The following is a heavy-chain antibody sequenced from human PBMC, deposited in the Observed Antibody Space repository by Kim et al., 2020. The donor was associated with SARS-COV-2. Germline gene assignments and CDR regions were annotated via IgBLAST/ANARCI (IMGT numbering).Heavy chain of an antibody. CDR1: GFTFSSYA. Sequence: GGSLRLSCAASGFTFSSYAMSWVRQAPGKGLEWVSAISGSGGSTYYADSVKGRFTISRDNSKNTLYLQMNSLRAEDTAVYYCAKDKGGYDILTGYLLYRFFDYWGQGTLVTVSS. V-gene: IGHV3-23*01. CDR3: AKDKGGYDILTGYLLYRFFDY. CDR2: ISGSGGST. D-gene: IGHD3-9*01. J-gene: IGHJ4*02.